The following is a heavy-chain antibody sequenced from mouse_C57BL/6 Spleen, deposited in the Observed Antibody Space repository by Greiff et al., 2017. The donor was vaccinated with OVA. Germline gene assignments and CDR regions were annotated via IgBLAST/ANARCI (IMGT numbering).Heavy chain of an antibody. CDR1: GYTFTSYG. Sequence: VQLLQSGAELARPGASVKLSCKASGYTFTSYGMSWVKQSPGKSLEWIGEIYPRSGNTYYNEKFKGKATLTVDKSSSTAYMELSSLTSEDSAVYLGESCGTTDDGAYWGQGTSVTVSA. V-gene: IGHV1-81*01. D-gene: IGHD1-1*01. CDR2: IYPRSGNT. J-gene: IGHJ4*01. CDR3: ESCGTTDDGAY.